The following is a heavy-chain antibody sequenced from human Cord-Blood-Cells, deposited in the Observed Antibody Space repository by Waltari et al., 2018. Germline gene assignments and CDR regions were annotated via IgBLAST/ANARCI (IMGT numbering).Heavy chain of an antibody. CDR2: INPNSGGT. V-gene: IGHV1-2*06. CDR1: GYTFTGYY. J-gene: IGHJ6*02. D-gene: IGHD2-2*01. Sequence: QVQLVQSGAEVKKPGASVKVSCKASGYTFTGYYMHWVRQAPGQGLEWMGRINPNSGGTNYAQKFQGRVTMTRDTSISTAHMELSRLRSDDTAVYYCASSSWGCSSTSCYGSDVYYYGMDVWGQGTTVTVSS. CDR3: ASSSWGCSSTSCYGSDVYYYGMDV.